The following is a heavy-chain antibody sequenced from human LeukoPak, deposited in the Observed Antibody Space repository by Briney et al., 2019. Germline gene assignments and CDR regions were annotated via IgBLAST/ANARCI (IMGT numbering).Heavy chain of an antibody. J-gene: IGHJ4*02. CDR2: IDNRGNT. Sequence: PSETLSLTCSVSGGSISSSNSHWGWIRQPPGKDLEWVGSIDNRGNTYYNPSPKSRVTISVDTSKNQFSLKLSSVTAADTAVYYCARHGTLYGSSSKFDNWGQGTLVTVSS. CDR1: GGSISSSNSH. V-gene: IGHV4-39*01. D-gene: IGHD6-6*01. CDR3: ARHGTLYGSSSKFDN.